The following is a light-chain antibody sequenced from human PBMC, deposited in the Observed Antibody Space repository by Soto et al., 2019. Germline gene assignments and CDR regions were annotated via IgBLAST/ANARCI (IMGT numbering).Light chain of an antibody. CDR3: QQYHFFWT. CDR2: KAS. V-gene: IGKV1-5*03. Sequence: DIQMTQSPSTLSASVGDRVTITCRASQSIDSGLAWYQQKPGKAPKLLIYKASTLESGVPLRFSGSGSGTEFTLTIPSLQPDDFLTYYCQQYHFFWTFGQGTRVEIK. CDR1: QSIDSG. J-gene: IGKJ1*01.